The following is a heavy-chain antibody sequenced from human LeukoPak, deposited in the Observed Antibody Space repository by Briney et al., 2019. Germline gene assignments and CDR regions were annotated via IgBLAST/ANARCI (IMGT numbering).Heavy chain of an antibody. CDR3: ARASGGQDWYFDL. D-gene: IGHD4-23*01. CDR1: GFTVYSNY. J-gene: IGHJ2*01. V-gene: IGHV3-66*01. CDR2: IYSGGST. Sequence: GGSLRLSCVASGFTVYSNYMFWVRQAPGGGLGWGSVIYSGGSTYYADSVKGRFTISRDNSKNTLYLQMNSLRVEDTAVYYCARASGGQDWYFDLWGRGTLVTVSS.